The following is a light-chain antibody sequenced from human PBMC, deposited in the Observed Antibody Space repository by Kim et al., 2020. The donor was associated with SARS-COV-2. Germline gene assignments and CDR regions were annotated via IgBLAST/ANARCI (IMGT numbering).Light chain of an antibody. CDR1: QGITNS. J-gene: IGKJ1*01. V-gene: IGKV1-27*01. CDR2: AAS. Sequence: DIQMTQSPSSLSVSVGDRVTITCRASQGITNSLAWYQQKPGKVPQLLIYAASALQSGVPSRFSGSGSRTDFTLTISSLQPEDVATYYCQKYNSAPWTFGQGTKVDIK. CDR3: QKYNSAPWT.